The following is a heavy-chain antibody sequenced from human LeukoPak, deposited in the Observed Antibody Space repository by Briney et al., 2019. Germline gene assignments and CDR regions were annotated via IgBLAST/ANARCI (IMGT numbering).Heavy chain of an antibody. J-gene: IGHJ5*02. CDR1: GGSISSTRYY. D-gene: IGHD2-15*01. CDR3: ARGLKPVVAATWFDP. Sequence: HPSETLSLTCSVSGGSISSTRYYWGWIRQPPGKGLDWIGSMYYTGSSYYNPSLKSRVTISADTSKNQFSLKMSSVTAADTAVYYCARGLKPVVAATWFDPWGQGTLVTVSS. V-gene: IGHV4-39*01. CDR2: MYYTGSS.